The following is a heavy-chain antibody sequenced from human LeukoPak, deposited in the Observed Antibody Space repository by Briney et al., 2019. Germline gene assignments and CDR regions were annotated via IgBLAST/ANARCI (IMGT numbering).Heavy chain of an antibody. J-gene: IGHJ4*02. CDR1: GFTFSSHW. CDR3: ARGHVPGSTRHWGF. Sequence: GGSLRLSCEASGFTFSSHWMHWVRQVQGKGLVWVARIRGDENEIDYADSVKGRFTISRDNAKNTLYLQMNSLRVEDTAVYFCARGHVPGSTRHWGFWGQGTLVTVSS. D-gene: IGHD3-10*01. CDR2: IRGDENEI. V-gene: IGHV3-74*01.